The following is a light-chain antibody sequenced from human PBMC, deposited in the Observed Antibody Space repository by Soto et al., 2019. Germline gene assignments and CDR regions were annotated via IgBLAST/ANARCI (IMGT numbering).Light chain of an antibody. V-gene: IGKV3-15*01. J-gene: IGKJ1*01. Sequence: EIVMTQSPATLSVSPGERATLSCSASQSVSNNLAWYQKKPGQAPRLLIYGASTRATGIPARFSGSGSGTEFTLTISSLQSEDFAFYYCQPYNIWWTFGEGTRVDIK. CDR2: GAS. CDR3: QPYNIWWT. CDR1: QSVSNN.